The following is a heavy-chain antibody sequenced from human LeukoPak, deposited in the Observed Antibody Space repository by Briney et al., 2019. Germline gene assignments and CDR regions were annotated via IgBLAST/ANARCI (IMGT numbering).Heavy chain of an antibody. CDR2: ISGSGGST. CDR1: GFTFSSYA. Sequence: GGTLRLSCAASGFTFSSYAMSWVRQAPGKGLEWVSAISGSGGSTYYADSVKGRFTISRDNSKNTLYLQMNSLRAEDTAVYYCAKDSGDSSGYYYVNWFDPWGQGTLVTVSS. V-gene: IGHV3-23*01. D-gene: IGHD3-22*01. CDR3: AKDSGDSSGYYYVNWFDP. J-gene: IGHJ5*02.